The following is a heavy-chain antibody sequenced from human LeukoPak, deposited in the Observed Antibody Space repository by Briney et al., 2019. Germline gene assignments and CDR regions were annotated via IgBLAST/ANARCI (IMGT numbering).Heavy chain of an antibody. CDR3: ASSLSIFGVVPFDY. V-gene: IGHV4-59*01. J-gene: IGHJ4*02. CDR1: GGSISSYY. CDR2: IYYSGST. D-gene: IGHD3-3*01. Sequence: PSETLSLTCTVSGGSISSYYWSWIRQPPGMGLEWIGYIYYSGSTNYNPSLKSRVTISVDTSKNQFSLKLSSVTAADTAVYYCASSLSIFGVVPFDYWGQGTLVTVSS.